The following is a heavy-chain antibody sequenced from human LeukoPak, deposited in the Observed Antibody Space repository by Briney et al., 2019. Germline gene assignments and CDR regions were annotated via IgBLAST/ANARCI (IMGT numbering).Heavy chain of an antibody. V-gene: IGHV3-33*08. CDR1: GFTVSSNY. CDR2: IWYDGSNK. J-gene: IGHJ4*02. Sequence: GGSLRLSCAASGFTVSSNYMSWVRQAPGKGLEWVAVIWYDGSNKYYADSVKGRFTISRDNSKNTLYLQMNSLRAEDTAVYYCASDTTSGSTPYFDYWGQGTLVTVSS. CDR3: ASDTTSGSTPYFDY. D-gene: IGHD5-12*01.